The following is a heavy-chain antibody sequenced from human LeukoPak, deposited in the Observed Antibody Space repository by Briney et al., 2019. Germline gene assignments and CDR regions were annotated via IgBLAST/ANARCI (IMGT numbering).Heavy chain of an antibody. V-gene: IGHV1-2*02. D-gene: IGHD5-24*01. CDR3: ARGRSPSYYYYMDV. CDR2: INPNSGGT. Sequence: GASVKVSCKASGYTFTGYYMHWVRQAPGQGLEWMGWINPNSGGTNYAQKFQGRVTMTRDTSISTAYMELSRLRSDDTAVYYCARGRSPSYYYYMDVWGKGTTVTVSS. CDR1: GYTFTGYY. J-gene: IGHJ6*03.